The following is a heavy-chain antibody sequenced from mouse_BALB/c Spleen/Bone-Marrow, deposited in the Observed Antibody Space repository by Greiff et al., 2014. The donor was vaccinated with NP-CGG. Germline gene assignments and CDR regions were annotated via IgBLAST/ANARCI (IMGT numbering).Heavy chain of an antibody. J-gene: IGHJ4*01. CDR3: ASYHSSGYAMDY. V-gene: IGHV1S135*01. Sequence: VPLKESGPELGKPGASVKGSFKASGYSFTDYNMYWGEQSHGKSLEWIGYIDPYNGGTSYNQKFKGKATLTVDKSSSTAFMHLNSLTSEDSAVYYCASYHSSGYAMDYWGQGTSVTVSS. CDR2: IDPYNGGT. CDR1: GYSFTDYN. D-gene: IGHD3-1*01.